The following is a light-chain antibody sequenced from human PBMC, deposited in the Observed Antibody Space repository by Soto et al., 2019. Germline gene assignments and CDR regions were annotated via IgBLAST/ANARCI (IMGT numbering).Light chain of an antibody. CDR1: QNVSSN. J-gene: IGKJ2*01. Sequence: DIVLTQSPATLSLSPGERATLSCWASQNVSSNLAWYQQRPGQAPRLLISDASNRATGIPARFSGSGSGTDFTLTISSLEPEDFAVYSCQQRSNWPPYTFGQGTKLEIK. CDR3: QQRSNWPPYT. CDR2: DAS. V-gene: IGKV3-11*01.